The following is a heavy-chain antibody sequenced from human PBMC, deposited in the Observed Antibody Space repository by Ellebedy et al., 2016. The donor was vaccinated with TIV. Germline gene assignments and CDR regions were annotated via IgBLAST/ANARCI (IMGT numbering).Heavy chain of an antibody. CDR1: GGSISSYY. CDR2: IYYSGST. J-gene: IGHJ1*01. Sequence: SETLSLTCTVSGGSISSYYWSWIRQPPGKGLEWIGYIYYSGSTNYNPSLKSRVTISVDTSKNQFSLKLSSVTAADTAVYYCARGVYSSGYEGGYFQHWGQGTLVTVSS. D-gene: IGHD3-22*01. CDR3: ARGVYSSGYEGGYFQH. V-gene: IGHV4-59*01.